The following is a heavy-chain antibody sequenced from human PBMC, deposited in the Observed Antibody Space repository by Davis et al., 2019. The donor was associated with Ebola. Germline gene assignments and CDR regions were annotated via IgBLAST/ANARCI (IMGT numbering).Heavy chain of an antibody. D-gene: IGHD2-2*01. Sequence: SETLSLTCAVSGGSISSGGYYWSWIRQHPGKGLEWIGYIYYSGSTYYNPSLKSRVTISVDTSKNQFSLKLSSVTAADTAVYYCARHNGIVVVPAAIRYYYGMDVWGQGTTVTVSS. J-gene: IGHJ6*02. CDR2: IYYSGST. CDR3: ARHNGIVVVPAAIRYYYGMDV. V-gene: IGHV4-31*11. CDR1: GGSISSGGYY.